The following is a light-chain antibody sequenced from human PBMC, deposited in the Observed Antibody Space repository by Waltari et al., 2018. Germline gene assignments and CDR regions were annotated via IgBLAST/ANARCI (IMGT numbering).Light chain of an antibody. CDR1: QRISNW. CDR3: QQYNSFSFT. J-gene: IGKJ3*01. CDR2: KAS. V-gene: IGKV1-5*03. Sequence: IQMTQSPSTLSASVGDRVTITCRASQRISNWVAWYQQKPGKAPHLLIYKASTSEGGVPSRFSGSGSGTEFTLTISSLQPDDFATYYCQQYNSFSFTFGPGTKVDI.